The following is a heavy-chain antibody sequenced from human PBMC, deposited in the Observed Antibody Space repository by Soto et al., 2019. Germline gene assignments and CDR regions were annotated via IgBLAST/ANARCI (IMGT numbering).Heavy chain of an antibody. CDR1: GFTFSSYE. Sequence: HPGGSLRLSCAASGFTFSSYEMNWVRQAPGKGLEWVSYISSSGSTIYYADSVKGRFTISRDNAKNSLYLQMNSLRAEDTAVYYCAREKVLYSGGQSRGGMDVWGQGTTVTVSS. CDR3: AREKVLYSGGQSRGGMDV. V-gene: IGHV3-48*03. J-gene: IGHJ6*02. CDR2: ISSSGSTI. D-gene: IGHD2-15*01.